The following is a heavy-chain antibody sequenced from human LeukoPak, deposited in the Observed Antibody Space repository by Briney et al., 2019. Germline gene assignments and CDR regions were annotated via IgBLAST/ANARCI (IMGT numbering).Heavy chain of an antibody. CDR1: GGSISSSSYY. CDR2: VYYSGST. CDR3: ASRGGVQFSSTSNWFDP. Sequence: PSETLSLTCTVSGGSISSSSYYWGWIRQPPGKGLEWIGTVYYSGSTYYNPSLKSRVTISVDTSKNQFSLKLSSVTAADTAVYYCASRGGVQFSSTSNWFDPWGQGTLVTVSS. V-gene: IGHV4-39*07. D-gene: IGHD4-11*01. J-gene: IGHJ5*02.